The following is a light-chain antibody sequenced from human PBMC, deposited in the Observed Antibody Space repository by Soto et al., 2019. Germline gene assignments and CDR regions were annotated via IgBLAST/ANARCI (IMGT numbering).Light chain of an antibody. CDR2: DAS. V-gene: IGKV1-39*01. CDR1: QDISNY. J-gene: IGKJ4*01. CDR3: QQSYSTPLT. Sequence: EMQMTQSPSSLFASVGDRVTLTCQASQDISNYLNWYQQKPGKAPKLLIYDASNLETGVPSRFSGSGSGTDFTLTISSLQPEDFATYYCQQSYSTPLTFGRGTKVDIK.